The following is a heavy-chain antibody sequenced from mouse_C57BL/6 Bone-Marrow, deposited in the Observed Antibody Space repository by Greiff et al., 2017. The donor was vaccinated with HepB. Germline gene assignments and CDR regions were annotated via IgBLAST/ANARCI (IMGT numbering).Heavy chain of an antibody. J-gene: IGHJ1*03. CDR3: ARTVVAPHWYFDV. D-gene: IGHD1-1*01. CDR1: GYTFTSYG. CDR2: IYPRSGNT. V-gene: IGHV1-81*01. Sequence: VQLQESGAELARPGASVKLSCKASGYTFTSYGISWVKQRTGQGLEWIGEIYPRSGNTYYNEKFKGKATLTADKSSSTAYMELRSLTSEDSAVYFCARTVVAPHWYFDVWGTGTTVTVSS.